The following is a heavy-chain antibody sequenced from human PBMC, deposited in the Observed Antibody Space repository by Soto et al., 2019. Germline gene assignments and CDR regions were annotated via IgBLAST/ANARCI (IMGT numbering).Heavy chain of an antibody. CDR1: GYSFTSYW. CDR3: ATIGSDYEPSPGVRA. CDR2: IYPGDSDT. J-gene: IGHJ5*02. D-gene: IGHD3-22*01. Sequence: PGESLKISCKGSGYSFTSYWIGWVRQMPGKGLEWMGIIYPGDSDTRYSPSFQGQVTITADKSTSTAYMELSSLRSEDTAVYYCATIGSDYEPSPGVRAWGQGTLVTVSS. V-gene: IGHV5-51*01.